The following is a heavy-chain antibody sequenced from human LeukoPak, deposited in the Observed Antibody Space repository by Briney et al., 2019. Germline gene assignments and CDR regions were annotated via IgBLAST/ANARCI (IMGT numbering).Heavy chain of an antibody. CDR3: AILDGYYDSSGYYTSTPGQGPDFDY. V-gene: IGHV1-46*01. Sequence: ASVKVSCKASGYTFTSYHMHWVRQAPGQGPEWMGIINPSGGSTSYAQKFQGRVTMTRDTSTSTVYMELSSLRSEDTAVYYCAILDGYYDSSGYYTSTPGQGPDFDYWGQGTLVTVSS. CDR1: GYTFTSYH. CDR2: INPSGGST. D-gene: IGHD3-22*01. J-gene: IGHJ4*02.